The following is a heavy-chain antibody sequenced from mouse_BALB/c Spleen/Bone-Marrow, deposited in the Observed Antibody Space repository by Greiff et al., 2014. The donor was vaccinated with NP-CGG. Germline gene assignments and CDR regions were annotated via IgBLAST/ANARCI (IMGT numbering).Heavy chain of an antibody. Sequence: VQLQQSGAELVKPGASVKLSCKTSGYTFTSYWIQWVKQRPGQGLGLIGEIFPGTGTTYYNEKFKGKATLTIDTSSSTAYMQLGSLTSEDSAVYFCAREGSRLRGYFDVWGAGTTVTVSS. V-gene: IGHV1S132*01. CDR2: IFPGTGTT. J-gene: IGHJ1*01. CDR3: AREGSRLRGYFDV. CDR1: GYTFTSYW. D-gene: IGHD1-1*01.